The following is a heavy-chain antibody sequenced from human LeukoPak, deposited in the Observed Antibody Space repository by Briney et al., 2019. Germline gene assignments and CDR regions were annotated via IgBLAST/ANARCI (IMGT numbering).Heavy chain of an antibody. CDR3: ARWRVTTVTISAFDI. V-gene: IGHV3-74*01. J-gene: IGHJ3*02. Sequence: GGSLRLSCAAPGFTFSSYWMHWVRQAPGKGLVWVSRINSDGSSTSYADSVKGRFTISRDNAKNTLYLQMNSLTAEDTAVYYCARWRVTTVTISAFDIWGQGTMVTVSS. CDR1: GFTFSSYW. D-gene: IGHD4-17*01. CDR2: INSDGSST.